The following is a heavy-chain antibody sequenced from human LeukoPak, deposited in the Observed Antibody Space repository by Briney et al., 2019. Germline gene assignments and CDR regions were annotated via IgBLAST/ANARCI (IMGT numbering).Heavy chain of an antibody. Sequence: GRSLRLSCAASGFTFSNYGMHWVRQAPGKGLEWVAIIWYDGSNTYYADSVKGRFTISRDNSKNTLYLQMNSLRAEDTALYYCAKSGNTAMVPRYWGQGTLVTVSS. CDR1: GFTFSNYG. V-gene: IGHV3-33*06. D-gene: IGHD5-18*01. CDR3: AKSGNTAMVPRY. CDR2: IWYDGSNT. J-gene: IGHJ4*02.